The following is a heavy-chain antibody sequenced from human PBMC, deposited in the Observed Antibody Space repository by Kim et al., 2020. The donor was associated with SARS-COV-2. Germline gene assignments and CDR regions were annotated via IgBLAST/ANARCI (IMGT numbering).Heavy chain of an antibody. CDR2: VFQSGRT. D-gene: IGHD3-16*01. V-gene: IGHV4-59*13. J-gene: IGHJ6*01. CDR3: ARDLGIRGTDFHYFYGLDV. CDR1: GASINTFY. Sequence: SETLSLTCSVSGASINTFYWSWLRQAPGKGLDWIGYVFQSGRTKYNPSLKSRATISLDTTKNQVSLKLKSVTAADTAIYFCARDLGIRGTDFHYFYGLDV.